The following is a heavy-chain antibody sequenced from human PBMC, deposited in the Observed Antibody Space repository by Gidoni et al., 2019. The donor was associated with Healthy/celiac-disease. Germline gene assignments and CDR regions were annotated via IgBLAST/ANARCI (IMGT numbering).Heavy chain of an antibody. J-gene: IGHJ3*02. D-gene: IGHD3-10*01. Sequence: QVQLQQWGAGLLKPSETLSLTCPVYGGSFSGYYWIWIRQPPGKGLEWIGEINHSGSTNYNPSLKSRVTISVDTSKNQFSLKLSSVTAADTAVYYCAREGLMYALSVQGVIGLDAFDIWGQGTMVTVSS. CDR1: GGSFSGYY. CDR2: INHSGST. V-gene: IGHV4-34*01. CDR3: AREGLMYALSVQGVIGLDAFDI.